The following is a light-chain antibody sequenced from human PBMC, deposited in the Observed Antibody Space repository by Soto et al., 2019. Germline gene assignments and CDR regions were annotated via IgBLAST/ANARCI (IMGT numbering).Light chain of an antibody. CDR1: QIISTVY. J-gene: IGKJ2*01. CDR2: GTS. V-gene: IGKV3-20*01. CDR3: QQYGPSRGT. Sequence: EIVLTQSPDTLSFSPGERATLSCRTSQIISTVYLAWYQQKPGQPPRLLTYGTSYRAAGIPDRFSGGGSGTDFTLTNSGLEPADSAVYYCQQYGPSRGTFGPGTRLEVK.